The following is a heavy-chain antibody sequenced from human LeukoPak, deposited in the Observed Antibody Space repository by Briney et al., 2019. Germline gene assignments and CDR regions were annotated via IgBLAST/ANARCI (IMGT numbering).Heavy chain of an antibody. D-gene: IGHD6-19*01. CDR2: IYYSGST. CDR1: GGSISSTTYY. CDR3: ARLYSSGWTPPRYWYVDL. V-gene: IGHV4-39*01. Sequence: KPSETLSLTCSVSGGSISSTTYYWGWIRQPPGKGLEWIGIIYYSGSTYYNSSLKSRVTISVDTSENQFSLKLNSVTAADTAVYYCARLYSSGWTPPRYWYVDLWGRGTLVTVSS. J-gene: IGHJ2*01.